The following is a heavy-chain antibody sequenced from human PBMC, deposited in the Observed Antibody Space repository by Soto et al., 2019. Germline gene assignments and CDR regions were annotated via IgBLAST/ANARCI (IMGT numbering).Heavy chain of an antibody. CDR1: GYTFTNYE. CDR3: ARMASSGSLNWFDP. D-gene: IGHD3-10*01. CDR2: MNPGSGNT. J-gene: IGHJ5*02. Sequence: VKVSCKASGYTFTNYEINWVRQATGQGLEWMGWMNPGSGNTGYAHKFQGRVTMTRNISISTAYMELSRLGSDDTAIYYCARMASSGSLNWFDPWGQGTLVTVSS. V-gene: IGHV1-8*01.